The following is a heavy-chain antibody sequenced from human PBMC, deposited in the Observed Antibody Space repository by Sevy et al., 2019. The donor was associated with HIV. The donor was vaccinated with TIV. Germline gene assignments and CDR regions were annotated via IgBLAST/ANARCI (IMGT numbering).Heavy chain of an antibody. CDR1: GYSISSGYF. J-gene: IGHJ5*02. D-gene: IGHD2-15*01. CDR2: IYHSGST. V-gene: IGHV4-38-2*02. CDR3: ARGRGYCSGGYCNWFDP. Sequence: SETLSLTCSVSGYSISSGYFWGWIRQPPGMGLEWIGSIYHSGSTYYNPSLKSRVTLSEDTSKNQFSLKLSSVTAADTAVYYCARGRGYCSGGYCNWFDPWGQGTLVTVSS.